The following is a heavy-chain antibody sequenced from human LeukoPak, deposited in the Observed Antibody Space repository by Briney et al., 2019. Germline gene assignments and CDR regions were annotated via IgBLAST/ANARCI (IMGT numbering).Heavy chain of an antibody. D-gene: IGHD6-19*01. CDR2: ISYDGSNK. CDR3: ARDLDSSGWCFDY. J-gene: IGHJ4*02. Sequence: GGSLRLSCAASGFTFSSYAMQWVRQAPGKGLEWVAVISYDGSNKYYADSVKGRFTISRDNSKNTLYLQMNSLRAEDTAVYYCARDLDSSGWCFDYWGQGTLVTVSS. CDR1: GFTFSSYA. V-gene: IGHV3-30*04.